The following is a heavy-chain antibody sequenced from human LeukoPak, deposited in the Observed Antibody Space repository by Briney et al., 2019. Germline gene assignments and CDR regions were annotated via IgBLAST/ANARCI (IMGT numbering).Heavy chain of an antibody. Sequence: GGSLRLSCAASGFTFSDHYMSWIRQAPGKGLEWVSYITNNGGNMFYSESVKGRFTISRDNAKKSLYVQMNSLRADDTAVYYCARALADSRGCYLGFDYWGQGTLVTVSS. D-gene: IGHD3-22*01. J-gene: IGHJ4*02. CDR2: ITNNGGNM. CDR3: ARALADSRGCYLGFDY. CDR1: GFTFSDHY. V-gene: IGHV3-11*04.